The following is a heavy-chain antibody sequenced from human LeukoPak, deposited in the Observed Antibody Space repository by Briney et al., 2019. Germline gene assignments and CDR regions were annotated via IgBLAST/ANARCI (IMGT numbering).Heavy chain of an antibody. CDR2: IKSKTDGGTT. D-gene: IGHD2-2*01. CDR1: GFTFSNAW. Sequence: GGSLRLSCAASGFTFSNAWMSWVRQAPGKGLEWVGRIKSKTDGGTTDYAAPVKGRFTISRDDSKNTLYLQMNSLKTEDTAVYYCTTLLEVVVPAPENYYYMDVWGKGTTVTVSS. J-gene: IGHJ6*03. V-gene: IGHV3-15*01. CDR3: TTLLEVVVPAPENYYYMDV.